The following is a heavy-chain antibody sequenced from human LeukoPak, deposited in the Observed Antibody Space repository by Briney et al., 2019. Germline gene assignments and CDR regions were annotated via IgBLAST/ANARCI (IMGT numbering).Heavy chain of an antibody. V-gene: IGHV3-23*01. CDR1: GFTFGSYG. Sequence: PGGSLRLSCAASGFTFGSYGMSWVRQAPGQGLEWVSAIPGSGGSTSYADSVKGRFTISRDNSKNTLYLQMNSLRAEDTAVYYCAKRGDHDSRGYLRSFEHLGPGTLVTVSS. D-gene: IGHD3-22*01. CDR2: IPGSGGST. J-gene: IGHJ4*03. CDR3: AKRGDHDSRGYLRSFEH.